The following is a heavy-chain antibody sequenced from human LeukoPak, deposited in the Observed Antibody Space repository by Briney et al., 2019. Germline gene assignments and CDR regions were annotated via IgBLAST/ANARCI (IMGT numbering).Heavy chain of an antibody. V-gene: IGHV4-39*07. CDR3: ARDPVGATDYFDY. Sequence: SETLSLTCTVSGGSISSTTDYWGWIRQPPGQGLEWIGSIYSGGSTYYNPSLKSRVALSVDTSKNQFSLKLSSVTAADTAVYYCARDPVGATDYFDYWGQGTLVTVSS. CDR2: IYSGGST. CDR1: GGSISSTTDY. D-gene: IGHD1-26*01. J-gene: IGHJ4*02.